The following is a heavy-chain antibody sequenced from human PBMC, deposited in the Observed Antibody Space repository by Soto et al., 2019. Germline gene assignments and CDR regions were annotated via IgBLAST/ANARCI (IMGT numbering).Heavy chain of an antibody. CDR3: ARSVFP. V-gene: IGHV4-31*03. CDR2: IYYSGSN. CDR1: GGSINSGGYY. Sequence: QVQLQESGPGLVKPSQTLSLTCTVSGGSINSGGYYCNWIRQHTGKGLEWIGYIYYSGSNYYNPSLKSRVTISVDTSKNQFSLKLSSVTAADTAVYYCARSVFPWGQGTLVTVSS. J-gene: IGHJ5*02.